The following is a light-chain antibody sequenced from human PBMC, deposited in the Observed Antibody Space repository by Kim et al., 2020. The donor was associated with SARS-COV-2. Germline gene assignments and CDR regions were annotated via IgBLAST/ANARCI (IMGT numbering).Light chain of an antibody. CDR2: YDN. CDR3: QVWDSSADDSWI. CDR1: GIGRNT. V-gene: IGLV3-21*04. J-gene: IGLJ2*01. Sequence: PETSATINSGGAGIGRNTMHWYRQKPGPAPLLLIQYDNARPSGVPARFSGSNSGTTATLTITMVEAGDEAEYYCQVWDSSADDSWIFGGGTQLTVL.